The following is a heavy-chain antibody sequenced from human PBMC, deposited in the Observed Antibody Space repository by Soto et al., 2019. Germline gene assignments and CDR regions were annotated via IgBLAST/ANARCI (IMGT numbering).Heavy chain of an antibody. CDR3: AREALYYYDSSGYYRNYGMDV. J-gene: IGHJ6*02. Sequence: ASVKVSCKASGYTFTSYAMHWVRQAPGQRLEWMGWINAGNGNTKYSQKFQGRVTITRDTSASTAYMELSSLRSEDTAVYYCAREALYYYDSSGYYRNYGMDVWGQGTTVTVSS. D-gene: IGHD3-22*01. CDR1: GYTFTSYA. CDR2: INAGNGNT. V-gene: IGHV1-3*01.